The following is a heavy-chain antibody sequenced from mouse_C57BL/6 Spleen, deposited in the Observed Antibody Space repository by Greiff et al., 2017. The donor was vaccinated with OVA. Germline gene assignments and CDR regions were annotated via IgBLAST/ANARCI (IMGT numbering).Heavy chain of an antibody. CDR2: INPYNGGT. Sequence: EVQLQQSGPVLVKPGASVKMSCKASGYTFTDYYMNWVKQSHGKSLEWIGVINPYNGGTSYNQKFKGKATLTVDKSSSTAYMELNSLTSEDSAVYYCARYRLRDYAMDYWGQGTSVTVSS. V-gene: IGHV1-19*01. CDR3: ARYRLRDYAMDY. D-gene: IGHD2-4*01. CDR1: GYTFTDYY. J-gene: IGHJ4*01.